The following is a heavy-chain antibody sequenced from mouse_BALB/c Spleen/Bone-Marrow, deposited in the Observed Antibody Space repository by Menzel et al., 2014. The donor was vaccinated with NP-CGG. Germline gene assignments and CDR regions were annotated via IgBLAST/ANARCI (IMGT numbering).Heavy chain of an antibody. V-gene: IGHV1S81*02. CDR1: GYTFTRYY. D-gene: IGHD3-3*01. CDR3: SLLGDY. CDR2: INPTTGGT. J-gene: IGHJ2*01. Sequence: QVQLQQSGAELVKPGASVKLSCKASGYTFTRYYIYWVKQRPGQGLEWIGGINPTTGGTHLNERFKTKATLTVDKSSSTAYMQLSSPTSEDSAVYYCSLLGDYWGQGTTLTVSS.